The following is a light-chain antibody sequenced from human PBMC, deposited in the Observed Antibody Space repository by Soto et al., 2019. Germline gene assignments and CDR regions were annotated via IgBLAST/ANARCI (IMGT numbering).Light chain of an antibody. V-gene: IGKV1-39*01. CDR1: QSISSY. CDR3: QQSYNTPHT. Sequence: DIQMTQSPSSLSASVGDRVTITCRASQSISSYVNWYQQKPVKAPKLLIYAASSLQSGVPSRFSGSGSGTDFTLIISSLQPEDFATYYCQQSYNTPHTFGQGTKLEIK. J-gene: IGKJ2*01. CDR2: AAS.